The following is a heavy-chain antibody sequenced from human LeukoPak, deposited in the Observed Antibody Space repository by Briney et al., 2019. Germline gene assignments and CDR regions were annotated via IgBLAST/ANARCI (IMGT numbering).Heavy chain of an antibody. J-gene: IGHJ4*02. CDR2: ISSSSSYI. CDR1: GFTVSSNY. Sequence: PGGSLRLSCAASGFTVSSNYMSWVRQAPGKGLEWVSSISSSSSYIYYADSVKGRFTISRDNSKNTLYLQMNSLRAEDTAVYYCAKARDGYNSAFDYWGQGTLVTVSS. CDR3: AKARDGYNSAFDY. D-gene: IGHD5-24*01. V-gene: IGHV3-21*04.